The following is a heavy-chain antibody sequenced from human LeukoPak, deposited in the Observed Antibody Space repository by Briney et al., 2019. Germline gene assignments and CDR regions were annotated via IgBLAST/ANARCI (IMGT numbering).Heavy chain of an antibody. J-gene: IGHJ6*03. Sequence: SVKVSCKASGGTLSSYAISWVRQAPGQGLEWMGGIIPIFGTANYAQKFQGRVTITTDESTSTAYMELSSLRSDDTAVYYCARGDFWTSPYYYYYMDVWGKGTTVTVSS. CDR3: ARGDFWTSPYYYYYMDV. V-gene: IGHV1-69*05. D-gene: IGHD3/OR15-3a*01. CDR2: IIPIFGTA. CDR1: GGTLSSYA.